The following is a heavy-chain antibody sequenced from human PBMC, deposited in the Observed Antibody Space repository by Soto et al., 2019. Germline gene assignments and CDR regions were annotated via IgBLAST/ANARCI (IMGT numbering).Heavy chain of an antibody. D-gene: IGHD6-19*01. CDR2: ITGSGGSL. Sequence: EVPLLESGGGLVQPGGSLRLSCAASGFTFSSYAMSWVRQAPGKGLEWVSGITGSGGSLNYADSVKGRFTISRDNSKNMLYLQMNSLRAEDTAVYYCATWGYSSGWGRIDYWGQGTLVTVSS. J-gene: IGHJ4*02. CDR3: ATWGYSSGWGRIDY. CDR1: GFTFSSYA. V-gene: IGHV3-23*01.